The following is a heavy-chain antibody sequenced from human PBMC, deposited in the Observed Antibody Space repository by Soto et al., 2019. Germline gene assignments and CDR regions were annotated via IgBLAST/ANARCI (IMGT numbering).Heavy chain of an antibody. D-gene: IGHD6-6*01. V-gene: IGHV3-7*05. Sequence: GSLRLSCAASGFTFSSYWMSWVRQAPGKGLEWVANIKQDGSEKYYVDSVKGRFTISRDNAKNSLYLQMNSLRAEDTAVYYCAREGSSSSGYYYYYGMDVWGQGTTVTVSS. CDR1: GFTFSSYW. J-gene: IGHJ6*02. CDR3: AREGSSSSGYYYYYGMDV. CDR2: IKQDGSEK.